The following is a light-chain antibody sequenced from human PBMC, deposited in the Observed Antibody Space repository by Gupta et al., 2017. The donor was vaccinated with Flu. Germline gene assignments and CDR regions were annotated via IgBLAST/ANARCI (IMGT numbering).Light chain of an antibody. CDR3: QQYGSSPPVT. CDR1: QSVSSSY. Sequence: ELVLTQSPGTLSLSPGERATLSCRASQSVSSSYLAWYQQKPGQAPRLLIYGASSRATGIPDRFSGSGSGTDFTLTSSRREPEDFAGYYCQQYGSSPPVTFGHGTKVDIK. CDR2: GAS. J-gene: IGKJ3*01. V-gene: IGKV3-20*01.